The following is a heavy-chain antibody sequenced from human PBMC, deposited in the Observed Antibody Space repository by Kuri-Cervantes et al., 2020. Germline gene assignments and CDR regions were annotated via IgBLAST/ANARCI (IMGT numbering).Heavy chain of an antibody. CDR1: GFTFSSYE. J-gene: IGHJ4*02. Sequence: GESLKISCAASGFTFSSYEMNWVRQAPGKGLEWVSSISSSSSYIYYADSVKGRFTISRDNAKNSLYLQMNSLRVEDTAVYYCSRDQAGASSYWGQGTLVTVSS. CDR3: SRDQAGASSY. CDR2: ISSSSSYI. V-gene: IGHV3-21*04. D-gene: IGHD1-26*01.